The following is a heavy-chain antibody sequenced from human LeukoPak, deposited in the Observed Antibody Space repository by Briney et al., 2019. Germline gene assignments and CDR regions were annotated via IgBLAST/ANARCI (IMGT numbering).Heavy chain of an antibody. Sequence: SETLSLTCTVSGGSISSYYWSWIRQPPGKGLEWIGYIYYSGSTNYNPSLKSRVTISVDTSKNQFSLKLSSVTAADTAVYYCARSGSYYGGWFDPWGQGTLVTVSS. V-gene: IGHV4-59*01. J-gene: IGHJ5*02. CDR2: IYYSGST. CDR1: GGSISSYY. D-gene: IGHD1-26*01. CDR3: ARSGSYYGGWFDP.